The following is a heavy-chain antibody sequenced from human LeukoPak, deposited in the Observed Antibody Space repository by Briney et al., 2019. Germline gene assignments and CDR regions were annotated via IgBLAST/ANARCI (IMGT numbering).Heavy chain of an antibody. CDR2: IYPGDSDT. Sequence: GESLKISCKGSGYSFTNYWIVWVRQMPGEGLEWMGTIYPGDSDTRYSPSFQGQVTISVDKSISTAYLQWNSLKASDTAMYYCATLNDILTGPFDYWGQGTLVTVSS. V-gene: IGHV5-51*01. CDR1: GYSFTNYW. J-gene: IGHJ4*02. CDR3: ATLNDILTGPFDY. D-gene: IGHD3-9*01.